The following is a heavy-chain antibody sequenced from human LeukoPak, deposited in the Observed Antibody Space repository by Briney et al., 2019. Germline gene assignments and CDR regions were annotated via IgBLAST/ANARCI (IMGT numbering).Heavy chain of an antibody. CDR2: FYYSGST. Sequence: SETLSLTCTVSGGSITSSSYYWGWIRQPPGKGLQWIGSFYYSGSTYYNPSLKSRVTLYVDTSKNQFSLKLSSVTAADTAVYYCARGRRDGYNLEYFDKWGQGTLVTVSS. J-gene: IGHJ4*02. V-gene: IGHV4-39*01. D-gene: IGHD5-24*01. CDR3: ARGRRDGYNLEYFDK. CDR1: GGSITSSSYY.